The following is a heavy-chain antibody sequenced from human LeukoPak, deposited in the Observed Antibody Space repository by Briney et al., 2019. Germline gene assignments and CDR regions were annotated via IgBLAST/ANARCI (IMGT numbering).Heavy chain of an antibody. J-gene: IGHJ6*03. CDR1: GGSISNYY. CDR3: ARDGSSWNDDYYYMDV. CDR2: FYNSGST. V-gene: IGHV4-4*07. D-gene: IGHD1-1*01. Sequence: SETLSLTCTVSGGSISNYYWSWIRQPAGKGLEWIGRFYNSGSTNCNPSLKSRVTMSVDTSKNQFSLKLSSVTAADTAVYYCARDGSSWNDDYYYMDVWGKGTTVTVSS.